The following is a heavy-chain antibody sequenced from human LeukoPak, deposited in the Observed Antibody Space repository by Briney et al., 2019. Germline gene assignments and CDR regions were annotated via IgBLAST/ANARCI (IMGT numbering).Heavy chain of an antibody. CDR1: GGSISITSYY. Sequence: SETLSLTCTVSGGSISITSYYWGWIRQPPGKGLEWIGSMYSSGSTYYNPSLKSRVTISVDTSKNQFSLKLSSVTAADTAVYYCARGFRGFDIWGQGTMVTVSS. CDR3: ARGFRGFDI. J-gene: IGHJ3*02. D-gene: IGHD5-24*01. V-gene: IGHV4-39*07. CDR2: MYSSGST.